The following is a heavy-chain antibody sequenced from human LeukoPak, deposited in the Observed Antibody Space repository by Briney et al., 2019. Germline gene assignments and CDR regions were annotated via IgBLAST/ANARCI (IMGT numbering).Heavy chain of an antibody. CDR2: IYYSGST. D-gene: IGHD3-3*01. CDR3: ARAGDDFWTRGRIFDP. V-gene: IGHV4-59*01. Sequence: PSETLSLTCTVSGGSISSYYWSWIRQPPGKGLEWIGYIYYSGSTNYNPSLKSRVTISVDTSKNQFSLKLSSVTAADTAVYYCARAGDDFWTRGRIFDPWGQGTLVTVSS. CDR1: GGSISSYY. J-gene: IGHJ5*02.